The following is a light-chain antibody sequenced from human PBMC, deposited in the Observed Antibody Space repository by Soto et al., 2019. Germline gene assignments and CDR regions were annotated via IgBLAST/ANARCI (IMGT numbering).Light chain of an antibody. V-gene: IGKV1-33*01. J-gene: IGKJ2*01. CDR3: QQYDNLPRS. Sequence: DIQMPQSPSSLSASVGDRVTITCQASQDISNYLNWYQQKPGKAPKLLIYGASNLETGVPSRFSGSGSGTDFTFTISSLQPEDIATYYCQQYDNLPRSFGQGAKLELK. CDR1: QDISNY. CDR2: GAS.